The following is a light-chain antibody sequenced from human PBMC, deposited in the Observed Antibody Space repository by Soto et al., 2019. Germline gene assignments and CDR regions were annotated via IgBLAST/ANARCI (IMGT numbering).Light chain of an antibody. Sequence: DIQMTQSPSTLSASVGDRVTITCRASQSISAWLAWYQQKPGTAPKLLIYDASILNGGVPSRFSGSGSKTEFTLIISSLHPDDFVTYYCQQYDSYPRTFGPGTKVDIK. J-gene: IGKJ1*01. CDR2: DAS. V-gene: IGKV1-5*01. CDR1: QSISAW. CDR3: QQYDSYPRT.